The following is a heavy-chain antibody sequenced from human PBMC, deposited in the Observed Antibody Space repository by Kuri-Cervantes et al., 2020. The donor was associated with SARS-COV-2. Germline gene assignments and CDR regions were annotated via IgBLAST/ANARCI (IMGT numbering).Heavy chain of an antibody. J-gene: IGHJ3*02. CDR3: ARGRRLPRLGIPGGAFDI. V-gene: IGHV4-4*07. D-gene: IGHD7-27*01. CDR2: IYTSGST. Sequence: SETLSLTCTVPGGPISSYYWSWIRQPAGKGLEWIGRIYTSGSTNYNPSLKSRVTISVDTSKNQFSLKLSSVTAADTAVYYCARGRRLPRLGIPGGAFDIWGKGTMVTVSS. CDR1: GGPISSYY.